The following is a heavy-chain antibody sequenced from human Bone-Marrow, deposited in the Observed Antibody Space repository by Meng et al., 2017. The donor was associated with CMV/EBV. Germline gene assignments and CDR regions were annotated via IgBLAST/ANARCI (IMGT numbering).Heavy chain of an antibody. D-gene: IGHD6-19*01. V-gene: IGHV4-38-2*02. Sequence: SETLSLTCTVSGYSISSGYYWGWIRQPPGKGLEWIGEINHAGDTKYNPSLKSRVTLSLDTSKSQFSLKLTSVTAADTAVYYCHLILAGAFDYWGQGTLVTVSS. CDR2: INHAGDT. J-gene: IGHJ4*02. CDR1: GYSISSGYY. CDR3: HLILAGAFDY.